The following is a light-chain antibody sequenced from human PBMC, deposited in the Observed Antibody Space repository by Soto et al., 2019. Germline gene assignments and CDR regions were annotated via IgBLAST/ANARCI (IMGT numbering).Light chain of an antibody. CDR2: GNT. CDR1: SSNIGAGSD. CDR3: QTYDSSLSXLYV. Sequence: QSVLTQPPSISGAPGQRVTISCTGSSSNIGAGSDVHWYHQLPGTAPKLLIYGNTNRPSGAPDRFSGSKSGTSASLAIAGLQTEDEGDYDCQTYDSSLSXLYVFGTGTK. J-gene: IGLJ1*01. V-gene: IGLV1-40*01.